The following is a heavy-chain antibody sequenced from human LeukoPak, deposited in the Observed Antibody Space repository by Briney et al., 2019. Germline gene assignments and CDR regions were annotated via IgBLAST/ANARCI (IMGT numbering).Heavy chain of an antibody. CDR3: ERRSGSYHANFEY. D-gene: IGHD1-26*01. J-gene: IGHJ4*02. V-gene: IGHV4-39*01. CDR1: GGSISSSSYY. CDR2: IYYSGST. Sequence: PSETLSLTCTVSGGSISSSSYYWGWIRQPPGKGLEWIGSIYYSGSTYYNTSLKSRFTISVDMSKNQFSLKLSSVTAADTAVYYCERRSGSYHANFEYWGQGNLVTVSS.